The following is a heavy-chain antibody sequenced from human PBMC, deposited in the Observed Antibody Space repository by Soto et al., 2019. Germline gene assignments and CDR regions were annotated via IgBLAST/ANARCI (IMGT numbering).Heavy chain of an antibody. D-gene: IGHD2-8*02. J-gene: IGHJ4*02. CDR3: ARGPSDEVLFDY. V-gene: IGHV4-31*03. CDR1: GGSISSGGYY. Sequence: SETLSLTCTVSGGSISSGGYYWSWIRQHPGKGLEWIGYIYYSGSTYYNPSLKSRVTISVDTSKNQFSLKLSSVTAADTAVYYCARGPSDEVLFDYWGQGTLVTVSS. CDR2: IYYSGST.